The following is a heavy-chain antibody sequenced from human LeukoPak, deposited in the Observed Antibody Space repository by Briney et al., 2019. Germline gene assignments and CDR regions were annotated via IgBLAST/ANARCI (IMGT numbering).Heavy chain of an antibody. D-gene: IGHD3-3*01. J-gene: IGHJ4*02. CDR2: IYYSGST. Sequence: SETLSLTCTVSGRSISGYYLSWLRQPPGKGLEWIGYIYYSGSTNYNPSLKSRVTISVDTSKNQFSLKLSSVTAADTAVYYCATAIFGVEFDYWGQGTLVTVSS. CDR1: GRSISGYY. CDR3: ATAIFGVEFDY. V-gene: IGHV4-59*01.